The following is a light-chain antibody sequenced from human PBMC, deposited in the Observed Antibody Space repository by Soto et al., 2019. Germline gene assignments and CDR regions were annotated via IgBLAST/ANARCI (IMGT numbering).Light chain of an antibody. V-gene: IGLV7-43*01. Sequence: QAVVTQEPSLTVSPGGTVTLTCAPSSGAVTSGSYPTWYQQKPGQTPRPPIFDTDNKYSWTPARFSGSLLGGQAALTLSGAQTEDAAEYFFLRYHGGIYVFGGGTQGTVL. CDR3: LRYHGGIYV. CDR2: DTD. CDR1: SGAVTSGSY. J-gene: IGLJ1*01.